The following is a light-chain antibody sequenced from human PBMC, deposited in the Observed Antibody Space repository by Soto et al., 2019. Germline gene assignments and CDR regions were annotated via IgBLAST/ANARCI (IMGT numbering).Light chain of an antibody. V-gene: IGKV1-9*01. J-gene: IGKJ2*01. CDR3: QQYYRYPVT. CDR1: QGISSY. Sequence: IQLTQSPSSLSASVGDRVTITCRASQGISSYLAWYQQKPGKAPKLLIYAASTLQSGVPSRFSGSGSGTDFTLTISSLQPEDFATYYCQQYYRYPVTFGQGTKVEVK. CDR2: AAS.